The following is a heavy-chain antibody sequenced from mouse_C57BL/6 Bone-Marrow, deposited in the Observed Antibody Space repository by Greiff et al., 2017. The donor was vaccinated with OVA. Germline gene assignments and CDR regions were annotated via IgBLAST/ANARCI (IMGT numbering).Heavy chain of an antibody. Sequence: EVNVVESGGGLVQPGGSLKLSCAASGFTFSDYGMAWVRQAPRKGPEWVAFISNLAYSIYYADTVTGRFTISSENAKNTLYLEMSSLRSEDTAMYYCTRRGFGGPTTVVAHWYFDVWGTGTTVTVSS. V-gene: IGHV5-15*01. D-gene: IGHD1-1*01. CDR3: TRRGFGGPTTVVAHWYFDV. CDR1: GFTFSDYG. J-gene: IGHJ1*03. CDR2: ISNLAYSI.